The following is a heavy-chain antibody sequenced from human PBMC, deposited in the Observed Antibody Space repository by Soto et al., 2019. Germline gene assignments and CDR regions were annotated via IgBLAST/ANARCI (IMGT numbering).Heavy chain of an antibody. V-gene: IGHV3-23*01. Sequence: EVQLLESGGGLVQPGGSLRLSCAASGFTFSMYVMNWVRQAPGKGLEWVSGVSATGAATYYADSVKGRFTISRDNSKNTLYPQINSLRVEDTALYYCAKDYGGNPNRDAFDIWGQGTMVTVSS. J-gene: IGHJ3*02. CDR1: GFTFSMYV. CDR3: AKDYGGNPNRDAFDI. CDR2: VSATGAAT. D-gene: IGHD4-17*01.